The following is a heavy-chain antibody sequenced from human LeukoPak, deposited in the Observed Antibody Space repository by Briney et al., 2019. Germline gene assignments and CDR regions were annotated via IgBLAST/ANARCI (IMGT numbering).Heavy chain of an antibody. V-gene: IGHV3-23*01. Sequence: GGSLRLSRAASGFTFSSYAMSWVRQPPGKGLEWVSAISGSGGSTYYADSVKGRFTISRDNSKNTLYLQMNSLRAEDTAVYYCAVKGGQQLAWGYWGQGTLVTVSS. CDR2: ISGSGGST. CDR3: AVKGGQQLAWGY. D-gene: IGHD6-13*01. J-gene: IGHJ4*02. CDR1: GFTFSSYA.